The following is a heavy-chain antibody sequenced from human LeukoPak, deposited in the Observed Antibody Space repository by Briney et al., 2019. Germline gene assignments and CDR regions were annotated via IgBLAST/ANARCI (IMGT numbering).Heavy chain of an antibody. Sequence: ASVKVSCNASGGTFSSYAISWVRQAPGQGLEWMGRIIPILGIANYAQKFQGRVTITADKSTSTAYMELSSLGSEDTAVYYCARDRKGDYWGQGTLVTVSS. V-gene: IGHV1-69*04. CDR2: IIPILGIA. CDR3: ARDRKGDY. CDR1: GGTFSSYA. J-gene: IGHJ4*02.